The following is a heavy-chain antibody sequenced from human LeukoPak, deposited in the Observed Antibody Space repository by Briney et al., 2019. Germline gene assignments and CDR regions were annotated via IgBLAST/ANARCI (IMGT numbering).Heavy chain of an antibody. D-gene: IGHD2-2*01. CDR3: AKDLVGYCSSTSCPNDY. Sequence: GGSLRLSCAASGFTFSSYAMSWVRQGPGKGLEWVSSISGSGGSTFYADSVKGRFTISRDNSKNTLYLQMNSLRAEDTAVYYCAKDLVGYCSSTSCPNDYWGQGTLVTVSS. J-gene: IGHJ4*02. CDR2: ISGSGGST. V-gene: IGHV3-23*01. CDR1: GFTFSSYA.